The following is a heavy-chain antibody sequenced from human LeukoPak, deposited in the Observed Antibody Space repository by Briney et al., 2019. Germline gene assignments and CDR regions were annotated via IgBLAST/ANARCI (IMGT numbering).Heavy chain of an antibody. D-gene: IGHD3-22*01. Sequence: GGSLRLSCAASGFTFSSYAMHWVRQAPGKGLEWVAVISYDGSNKFYADSVKGRFTISRDNFKNTLYLQMDSLRTEDTAVYYCARSFFDDSRGYYPCLDYWGQGTLVTVSS. CDR2: ISYDGSNK. CDR3: ARSFFDDSRGYYPCLDY. CDR1: GFTFSSYA. J-gene: IGHJ4*02. V-gene: IGHV3-30-3*01.